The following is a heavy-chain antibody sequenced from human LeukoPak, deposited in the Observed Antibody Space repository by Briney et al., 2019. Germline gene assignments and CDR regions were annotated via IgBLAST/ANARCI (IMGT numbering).Heavy chain of an antibody. Sequence: SVKVSWKASGGTFSSYAISWVRQAPGQGLEWMGRIIPILGIANYAQKFQGRVTITADKSTSTAYMELSSLRSEDTAVYYCARDEYCSSTSCYTGYYGMDVWGQGTTVTVSS. D-gene: IGHD2-2*02. J-gene: IGHJ6*02. V-gene: IGHV1-69*04. CDR1: GGTFSSYA. CDR3: ARDEYCSSTSCYTGYYGMDV. CDR2: IIPILGIA.